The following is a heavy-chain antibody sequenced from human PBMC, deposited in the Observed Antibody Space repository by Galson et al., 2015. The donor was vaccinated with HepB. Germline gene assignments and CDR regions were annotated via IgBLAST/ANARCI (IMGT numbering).Heavy chain of an antibody. J-gene: IGHJ5*02. V-gene: IGHV3-74*01. Sequence: SLRLSCAASGFTFSSYWMHWVRQAPGKGLVWVSRINSDGSSTSYADSVKGRFTISRDNAKNTLYLQMNSLRAEDTAVYYCAREVDQLLYNWFDPWGQGTLVTVSS. CDR2: INSDGSST. CDR1: GFTFSSYW. CDR3: AREVDQLLYNWFDP. D-gene: IGHD2-2*02.